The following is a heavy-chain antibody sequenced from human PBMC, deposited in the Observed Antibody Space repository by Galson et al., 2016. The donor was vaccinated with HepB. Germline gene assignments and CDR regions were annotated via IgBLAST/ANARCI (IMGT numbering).Heavy chain of an antibody. D-gene: IGHD1-1*01. Sequence: SLRLSCATSGSTFSTYWMYWVRQAPGKGLEWVAAIKTDGSDKYYADSVKGRCTISRDNADNSLYLQINSLRNEDTAVYYCAKDHITGWFDLWGQGVRVIVSS. V-gene: IGHV3-7*03. CDR3: AKDHITGWFDL. CDR2: IKTDGSDK. J-gene: IGHJ5*02. CDR1: GSTFSTYW.